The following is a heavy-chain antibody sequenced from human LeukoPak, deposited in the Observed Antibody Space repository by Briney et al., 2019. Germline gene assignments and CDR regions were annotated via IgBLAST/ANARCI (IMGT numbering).Heavy chain of an antibody. CDR1: GYTLTNHY. J-gene: IGHJ4*02. D-gene: IGHD3-10*01. Sequence: GASVKVSCKASGYTLTNHYMRWVRQAPGQGFEWMGQINPSGGSTTYAQKFQGRVTMTRDTSTSTVYMELSSLEPEDTAVYYCARFYYGSGNYRKFDYWGQGTLVTVSS. CDR2: INPSGGST. CDR3: ARFYYGSGNYRKFDY. V-gene: IGHV1-46*01.